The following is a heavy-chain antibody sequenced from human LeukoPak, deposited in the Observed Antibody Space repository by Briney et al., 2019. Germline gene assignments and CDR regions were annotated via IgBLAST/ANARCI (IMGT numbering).Heavy chain of an antibody. CDR1: GFTVSSNY. D-gene: IGHD3-10*01. V-gene: IGHV3-53*01. Sequence: GGSLRLSCAASGFTVSSNYMGWVRQAPGKGLEWVSVIYSGGSTYYADSVKGRFTISRDNSKSTLYIQMNSLRAEDTAVYYCARAKPKNMVRGLIMRRESRYYFDYWGQGTLVTVSS. CDR2: IYSGGST. CDR3: ARAKPKNMVRGLIMRRESRYYFDY. J-gene: IGHJ4*02.